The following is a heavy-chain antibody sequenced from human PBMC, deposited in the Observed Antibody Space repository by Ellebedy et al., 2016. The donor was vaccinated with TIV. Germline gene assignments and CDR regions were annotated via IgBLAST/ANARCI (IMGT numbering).Heavy chain of an antibody. V-gene: IGHV1-24*01. CDR3: ATVSMDTAMVRVPIGYYGMDV. J-gene: IGHJ6*02. CDR2: FDPEAGET. CDR1: GYTLTELS. Sequence: AASVKVSCKVSGYTLTELSMHWVRQAPGKGLEWMGGFDPEAGETIYAQKFQGRVTMTEDTSTDTAYMELSSLRSADTAVYYCATVSMDTAMVRVPIGYYGMDVWGQGTTVTVSS. D-gene: IGHD5-18*01.